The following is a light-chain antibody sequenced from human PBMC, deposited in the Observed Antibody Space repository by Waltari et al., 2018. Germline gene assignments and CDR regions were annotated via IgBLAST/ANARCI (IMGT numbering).Light chain of an antibody. V-gene: IGLV3-21*04. Sequence: SYVVTQSPSVSVAPGETARITCGGDNIGSKSVHWYQQRPGQAPVLVISYDSDRPSGIPGRFFGSNSGNTATLTISWVEAEDEADYYCLVWHSTIDHQGVFGGGTKLTVL. CDR3: LVWHSTIDHQGV. J-gene: IGLJ2*01. CDR2: YDS. CDR1: NIGSKS.